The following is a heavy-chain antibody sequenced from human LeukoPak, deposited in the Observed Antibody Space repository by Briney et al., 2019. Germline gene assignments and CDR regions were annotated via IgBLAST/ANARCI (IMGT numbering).Heavy chain of an antibody. Sequence: GASVKVSCKASGYTFTSYGIGWVRQAPGQGLEWMGWISAYNGNTNYAQKLQGRVTMTTDTSTSTAYMELRSLRSDDTAVYYCARDEQYSGSYLYYFDYWGQGTLVTVSS. CDR2: ISAYNGNT. D-gene: IGHD1-26*01. V-gene: IGHV1-18*01. J-gene: IGHJ4*02. CDR3: ARDEQYSGSYLYYFDY. CDR1: GYTFTSYG.